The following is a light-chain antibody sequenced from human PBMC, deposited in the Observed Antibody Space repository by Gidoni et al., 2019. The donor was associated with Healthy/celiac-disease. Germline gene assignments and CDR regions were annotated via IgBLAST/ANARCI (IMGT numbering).Light chain of an antibody. J-gene: IGKJ2*01. CDR2: DAS. Sequence: GDRVTITCRASQGISSALAWYQQKPGKAPKLLIYDASSLESGVPSRFSGSGSGTDFTLTISSLQPEDFATYYCQQFNNYPYTFGQXTKLEIK. CDR3: QQFNNYPYT. CDR1: QGISSA. V-gene: IGKV1D-13*01.